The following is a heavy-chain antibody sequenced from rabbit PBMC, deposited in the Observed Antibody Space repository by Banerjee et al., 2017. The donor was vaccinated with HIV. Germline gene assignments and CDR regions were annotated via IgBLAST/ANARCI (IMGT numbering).Heavy chain of an antibody. V-gene: IGHV1S45*01. CDR2: IDTNDGDT. D-gene: IGHD8-1*01. J-gene: IGHJ4*01. Sequence: EESGGGLVKPGGTLTLTCTVSGFSFSSNWICWVRQAPGKGLEWIACIDTNDGDTDYANWPKGRFTISKTSSTTVTLQMTSLTAADTATYFCARDGTGGSYFALRGQGTLVTVS. CDR3: ARDGTGGSYFAL. CDR1: GFSFSSNW.